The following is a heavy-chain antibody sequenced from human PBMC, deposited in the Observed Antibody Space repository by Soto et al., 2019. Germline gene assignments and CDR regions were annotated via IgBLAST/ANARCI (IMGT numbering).Heavy chain of an antibody. CDR1: GGSFSNNY. Sequence: QVQLQQWGAGLLKPSETLSLTCAVYGGSFSNNYWTWFRQPPGKGLEWIGEISPSGTTKYIPSLKSRGTISVDTSRKQFFLKVTSVSDADTAVYYCATSLWFGTQPEIWGPGTLVTVSS. J-gene: IGHJ4*02. V-gene: IGHV4-34*01. CDR3: ATSLWFGTQPEI. D-gene: IGHD3-10*01. CDR2: ISPSGTT.